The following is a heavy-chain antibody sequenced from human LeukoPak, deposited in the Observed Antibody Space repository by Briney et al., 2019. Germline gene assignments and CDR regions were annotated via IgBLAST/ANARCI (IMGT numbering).Heavy chain of an antibody. D-gene: IGHD3-10*01. V-gene: IGHV4-59*08. CDR2: IYYSGST. J-gene: IGHJ3*02. CDR1: GGSISSYY. CDR3: ARAYGSGSYSSDDAFDI. Sequence: SETLSLTCTVSGGSISSYYWSWIRQPPGKGLECIGYIYYSGSTNYNPSLKSRVTISVETSKNQFSLKLSSVTGADTAVYYCARAYGSGSYSSDDAFDICGAGAMATLS.